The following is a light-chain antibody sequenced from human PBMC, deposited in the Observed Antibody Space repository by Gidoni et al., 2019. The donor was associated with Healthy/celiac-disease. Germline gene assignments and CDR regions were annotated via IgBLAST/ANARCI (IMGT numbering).Light chain of an antibody. CDR3: SSYTSSSTWV. CDR2: EVS. Sequence: QSALTQPATVSGSPGQSITISCTGTSSDVGGYNYVSWYQQHQGKAPKLMIYEVSNRPSGVPDRFSGSQSGNTASLTISGLQAEDEADYYCSSYTSSSTWVFGGGTKLTVL. V-gene: IGLV2-14*01. CDR1: SSDVGGYNY. J-gene: IGLJ3*02.